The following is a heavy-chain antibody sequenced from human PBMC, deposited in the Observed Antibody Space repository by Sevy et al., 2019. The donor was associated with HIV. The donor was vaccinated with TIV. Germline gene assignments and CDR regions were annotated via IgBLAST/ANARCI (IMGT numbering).Heavy chain of an antibody. CDR3: TTRGLRYFDWLLPADAFDI. CDR2: IKRKTDGGTT. V-gene: IGHV3-15*01. D-gene: IGHD3-9*01. CDR1: GFTFSNAW. Sequence: GGSLRLSCAASGFTFSNAWMSWVRQAPGKGLEWVGRIKRKTDGGTTDYAAPVKGRFTISRDDSKNTLYLQMNSLKTEDTAVYYCTTRGLRYFDWLLPADAFDIWGQGTMVTVSS. J-gene: IGHJ3*02.